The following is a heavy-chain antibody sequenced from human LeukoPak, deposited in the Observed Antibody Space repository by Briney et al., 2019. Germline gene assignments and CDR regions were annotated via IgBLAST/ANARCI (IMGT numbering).Heavy chain of an antibody. D-gene: IGHD3-9*01. CDR1: GFTFSSYP. CDR3: AKDLDYDIATGTDC. V-gene: IGHV3-23*01. CDR2: ISCSGGSK. J-gene: IGHJ4*02. Sequence: QAGGSLRLSCAASGFTFSSYPMSSVPQAPGQGVEWVSAISCSGGSKYYADSVKSRITISRDNSKSTLYLQMNSLRAEDTAVYYCAKDLDYDIATGTDCWGQGTLVTVSS.